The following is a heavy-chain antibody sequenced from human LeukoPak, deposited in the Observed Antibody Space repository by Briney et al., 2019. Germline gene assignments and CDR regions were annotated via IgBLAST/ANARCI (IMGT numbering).Heavy chain of an antibody. Sequence: GGSLRLSCAASGFNFRSYEMNWVRQAPGKGLEWVSYISISGSTIYYADSVKGRFTISRDNAKNSLYLQMNSLRAEDTAVYYCAKKTGTMSFDYWGQRTLVRVSS. J-gene: IGHJ4*02. D-gene: IGHD1-7*01. CDR2: ISISGSTI. V-gene: IGHV3-48*03. CDR3: AKKTGTMSFDY. CDR1: GFNFRSYE.